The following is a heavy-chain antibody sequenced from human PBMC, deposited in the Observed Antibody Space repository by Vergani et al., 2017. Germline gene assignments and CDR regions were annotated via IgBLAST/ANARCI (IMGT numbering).Heavy chain of an antibody. D-gene: IGHD6-13*01. CDR1: GFTFSSYA. V-gene: IGHV3-33*08. CDR2: ILYDGSNK. CDR3: ARAIGRRLAAAPPGDY. Sequence: QVQLVESGGGVVQPGRSLRLSCAASGFTFSSYAMHWVRQAPGKGLDWGAVILYDGSNKYYADSVKVRFTISRDNSKNTLYLQMNSLRAEETAVYYCARAIGRRLAAAPPGDYWGQGTLVTVSS. J-gene: IGHJ4*02.